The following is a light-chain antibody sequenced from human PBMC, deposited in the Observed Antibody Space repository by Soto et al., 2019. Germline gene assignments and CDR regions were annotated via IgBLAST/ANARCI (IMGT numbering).Light chain of an antibody. J-gene: IGLJ2*01. Sequence: QSALTQPASVSGSPGQSITISCTGTSSDVGDFDCVSWYQQHPGKAPKLMIYEVSDRPSGVSNRFSGSKSGDTASLPISGLQAEDEADYYCSSYTSSSTLVFGGGTKVTVL. CDR1: SSDVGDFDC. V-gene: IGLV2-14*01. CDR3: SSYTSSSTLV. CDR2: EVS.